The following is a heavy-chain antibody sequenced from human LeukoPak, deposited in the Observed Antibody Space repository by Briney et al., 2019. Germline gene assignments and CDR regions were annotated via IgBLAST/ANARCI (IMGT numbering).Heavy chain of an antibody. D-gene: IGHD3-10*01. CDR2: ISGSGTTT. Sequence: GGSLRLSCAASGFMFTDHALSWVRQAPGKGLEWVSSISGSGTTTYYAESVRGRFTISRDNSKNTVYLQMNSLRADDTALYYCARVLTLWFGVLDYWGQGRMVSV. V-gene: IGHV3-23*01. CDR1: GFMFTDHA. CDR3: ARVLTLWFGVLDY. J-gene: IGHJ4*02.